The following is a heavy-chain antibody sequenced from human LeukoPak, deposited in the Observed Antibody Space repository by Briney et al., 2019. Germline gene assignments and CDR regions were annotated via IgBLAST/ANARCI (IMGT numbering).Heavy chain of an antibody. CDR3: ATGINQLLLFDY. V-gene: IGHV1-24*01. CDR2: FDPEDGET. J-gene: IGHJ4*02. CDR1: GYTLTELS. Sequence: ASVKVSCKVSGYTLTELSMHWARQAPGKGLEWMGGFDPEDGETIYAQKFQGRVTMTEDTSTDTAYMELSSLRSGDTAVYYCATGINQLLLFDYWGQGTLVTVSS. D-gene: IGHD2-2*01.